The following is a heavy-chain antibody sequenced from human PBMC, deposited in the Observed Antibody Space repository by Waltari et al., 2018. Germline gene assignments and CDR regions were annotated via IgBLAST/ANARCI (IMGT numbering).Heavy chain of an antibody. D-gene: IGHD2-15*01. Sequence: QVQLVQSGAEVKKPGASVKVSCKASGYTFTGYDMHWVRQAPGQGLEWMGWINPNSGGTNYAQKCQGRVTMTRDTSISTAYMELSRLRSDDTAVYYCARGGRTVVTGFDPWGQGTLVTVSS. CDR2: INPNSGGT. CDR1: GYTFTGYD. J-gene: IGHJ5*02. V-gene: IGHV1-2*02. CDR3: ARGGRTVVTGFDP.